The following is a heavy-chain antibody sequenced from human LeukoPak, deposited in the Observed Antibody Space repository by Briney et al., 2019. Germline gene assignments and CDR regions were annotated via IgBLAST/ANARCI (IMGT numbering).Heavy chain of an antibody. Sequence: TLSLTCTVSGGSISSGDYYWSWIRQPPGKGLEWIGYIYYSGSTYYNPSLKSRVTISVDTSKNQFSLKLSSVTAADTAVYYCARGVPAAFNWFDPWGQGTLVTVSS. J-gene: IGHJ5*02. CDR1: GGSISSGDYY. V-gene: IGHV4-30-4*08. CDR2: IYYSGST. D-gene: IGHD2-2*01. CDR3: ARGVPAAFNWFDP.